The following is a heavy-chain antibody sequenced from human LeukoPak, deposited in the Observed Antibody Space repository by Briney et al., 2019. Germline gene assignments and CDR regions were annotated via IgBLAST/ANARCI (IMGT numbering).Heavy chain of an antibody. D-gene: IGHD1-26*01. V-gene: IGHV1-46*01. CDR3: ARDNSVGDIAWWFAP. J-gene: IGHJ5*02. CDR2: INPTGTTT. Sequence: ASVKVSCKASGYTFISHWMHWVRQAPGQGLEWVGLINPTGTTTLYAQKFQGRITLTRDMSATTEYMELSSLTSEDTAVYYCARDNSVGDIAWWFAPWGQGTLVTVSS. CDR1: GYTFISHW.